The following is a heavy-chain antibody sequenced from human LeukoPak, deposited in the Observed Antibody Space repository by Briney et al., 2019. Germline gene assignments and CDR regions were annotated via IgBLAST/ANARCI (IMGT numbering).Heavy chain of an antibody. CDR2: IYFSGST. D-gene: IGHD6-19*01. CDR1: GASISTGSYF. V-gene: IGHV4-39*01. Sequence: SETLSLTCTVSGASISTGSYFWGWIRQPPGKGLEWIGSIYFSGSTYYNPSLKSRVAISVDTSKNQFSLKLSSVTAADTAVYYCARLLAVAGGDAFDIWGQGKMVTVSS. CDR3: ARLLAVAGGDAFDI. J-gene: IGHJ3*02.